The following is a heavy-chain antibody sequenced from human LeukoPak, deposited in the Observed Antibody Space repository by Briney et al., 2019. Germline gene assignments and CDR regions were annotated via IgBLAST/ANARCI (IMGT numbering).Heavy chain of an antibody. Sequence: GGSLRPSCAASGFTFSSYWMHWVRQAPGKGLVWVSRINSDGSSTSYADSVKGRFTISRDNAKNTLYLQMNSLRAEDTAVYYCARDDYGDYRINFQHWGQGALVTVSS. CDR2: INSDGSST. V-gene: IGHV3-74*01. J-gene: IGHJ1*01. D-gene: IGHD4-17*01. CDR1: GFTFSSYW. CDR3: ARDDYGDYRINFQH.